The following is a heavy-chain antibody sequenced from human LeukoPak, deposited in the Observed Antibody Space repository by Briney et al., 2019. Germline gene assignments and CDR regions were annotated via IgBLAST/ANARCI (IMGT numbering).Heavy chain of an antibody. CDR2: INPNTGGV. D-gene: IGHD4-23*01. CDR3: ARLRLPNFGGDYYFLDV. V-gene: IGHV1-2*02. CDR1: GYTFTDYF. Sequence: GASVKVSCKASGYTFTDYFIHWVRQAPGQGLEWMGWINPNTGGVNYAQKFRGRVAMTSDTSINVAYMELGSLTSDDAAVYYCARLRLPNFGGDYYFLDVWGKGTTVTVSS. J-gene: IGHJ6*03.